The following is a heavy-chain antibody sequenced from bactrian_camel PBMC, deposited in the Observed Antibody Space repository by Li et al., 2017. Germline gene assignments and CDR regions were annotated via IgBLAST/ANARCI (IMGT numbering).Heavy chain of an antibody. V-gene: IGHV3S53*01. J-gene: IGHJ6*01. CDR2: TGPSTT. CDR3: AAGFLLPGVAARLTAAHVGS. Sequence: VQLVEYGGGSVQAGGSLRLSCGASGSIYGDACVGWLRQAPGKEREEVAATGPSTTKYADSVKGRFTISHENAQHISYLQMDSLKPEDTGVYFCAAGFLLPGVAARLTAAHVGSWGQGTQVTVS. D-gene: IGHD7*01. CDR1: GSIYGDAC.